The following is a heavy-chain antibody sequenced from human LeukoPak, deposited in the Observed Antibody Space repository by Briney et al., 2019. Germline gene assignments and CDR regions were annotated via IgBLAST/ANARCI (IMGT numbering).Heavy chain of an antibody. Sequence: SETLSLTCTVSGGSISSYYWSWIRLPPGKGLEWIGYIYYSGSTNYNPSLRSRVTISVDTSKNQFSLKLSSVTAADTAVYYCARSSESYDSSGYYNRAFDYWGQGTLVTVSS. V-gene: IGHV4-59*01. D-gene: IGHD3-22*01. J-gene: IGHJ4*02. CDR1: GGSISSYY. CDR2: IYYSGST. CDR3: ARSSESYDSSGYYNRAFDY.